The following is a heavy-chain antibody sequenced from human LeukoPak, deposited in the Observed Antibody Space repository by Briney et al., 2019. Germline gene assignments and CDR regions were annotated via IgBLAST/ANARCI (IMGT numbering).Heavy chain of an antibody. CDR2: IYYSGST. J-gene: IGHJ3*02. CDR1: GGSISSSSYY. V-gene: IGHV4-39*07. D-gene: IGHD5-18*01. CDR3: AREYGYSYGSAGAFDI. Sequence: SETLSLTCTVSGGSISSSSYYWGWIRQPPGKGLEWIGSIYYSGSTYYNPSLKSRVTISVDTSKYQFSLKLSSVTAADTAVYYCAREYGYSYGSAGAFDIWGQGTMVTVSS.